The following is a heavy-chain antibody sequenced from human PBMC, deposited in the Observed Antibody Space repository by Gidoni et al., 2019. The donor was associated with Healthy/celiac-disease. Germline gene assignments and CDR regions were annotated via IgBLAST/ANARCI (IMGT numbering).Heavy chain of an antibody. CDR3: ARDVRHYSFYYGMDV. CDR1: GFPFDSYS. J-gene: IGHJ6*02. V-gene: IGHV3-30*03. CDR2: ISYHSVNK. Sequence: LESGGDVVQPGTSLRPSCQAPGFPFDSYSIHWVRLTPGKGLEWVAVISYHSVNKFYADSVTGRFTISRDNAKNTAYLDITGLRPDDTAKYFCARDVRHYSFYYGMDVWGLGTTVTVSS. D-gene: IGHD2-15*01.